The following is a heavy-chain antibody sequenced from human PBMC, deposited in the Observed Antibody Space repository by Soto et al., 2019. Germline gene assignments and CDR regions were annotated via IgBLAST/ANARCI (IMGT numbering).Heavy chain of an antibody. CDR3: ARGGYCSGGSCYPGFWFDP. CDR2: INPNSGGT. CDR1: GYTFTGYY. V-gene: IGHV1-2*04. D-gene: IGHD2-15*01. Sequence: ASVKVSCKASGYTFTGYYMHWVRQAPGQGLEWMGWINPNSGGTNYAQKFQGWVTMTRDTSISTAYMELSSLRSDDTAVYYCARGGYCSGGSCYPGFWFDPWGQGTLVNVSS. J-gene: IGHJ5*02.